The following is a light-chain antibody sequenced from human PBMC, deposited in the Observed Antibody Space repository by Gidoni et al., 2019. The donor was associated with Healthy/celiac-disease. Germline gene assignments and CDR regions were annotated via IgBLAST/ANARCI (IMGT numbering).Light chain of an antibody. Sequence: SYLLTQPPSVSVAPGKTARITCGGNNIGSKSVHWCQQKPRQAPVLVVYDDSDRPSGSPERFSGSNSGNTATLTISRVEAGDEADYYCQVWDSSSDHVVFGGGTKLTVL. CDR3: QVWDSSSDHVV. CDR2: DDS. CDR1: NIGSKS. J-gene: IGLJ2*01. V-gene: IGLV3-21*03.